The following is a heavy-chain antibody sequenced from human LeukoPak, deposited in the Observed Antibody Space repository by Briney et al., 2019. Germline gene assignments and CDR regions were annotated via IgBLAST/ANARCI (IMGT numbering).Heavy chain of an antibody. CDR1: GFTFSSYG. J-gene: IGHJ4*02. V-gene: IGHV3-30*02. CDR3: AKEIGYTSGWNYYFDY. D-gene: IGHD6-19*01. CDR2: IRYDGSNK. Sequence: PGGSLRLSCAASGFTFSSYGMHWVRQAPGEGLEWVAFIRYDGSNKYYADSVKGRFTISRDNSKNTLYLQMNSLRAEDTAVYYCAKEIGYTSGWNYYFDYWGQGTLVTVSS.